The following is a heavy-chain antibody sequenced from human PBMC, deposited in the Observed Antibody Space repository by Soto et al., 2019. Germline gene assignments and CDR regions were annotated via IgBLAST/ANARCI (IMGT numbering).Heavy chain of an antibody. CDR2: ISYDGSNK. Sequence: PGGSLRLSCAASGFTFSSYGMHWVRQAPGKGLEWVAVISYDGSNKYYADSVKGRFTISRDNSKNTLYLKMNSLKTEDTAGYYCTTESVEQWGQGTLVTVSS. J-gene: IGHJ4*02. CDR1: GFTFSSYG. CDR3: TTESVEQ. V-gene: IGHV3-30*03. D-gene: IGHD1-1*01.